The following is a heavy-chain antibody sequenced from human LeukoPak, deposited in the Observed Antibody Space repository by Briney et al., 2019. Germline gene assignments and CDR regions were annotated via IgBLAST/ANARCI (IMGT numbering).Heavy chain of an antibody. V-gene: IGHV3-11*06. Sequence: PGGSLRLSCAASGFTFSDYYMSWIRQAPGKGLQWVSYISTSGSSTNYADSVKGRFTISRDNAKNSLYLQMNNLRAEDTAVYYCVTSRYCYCGSCSSDNFYFGLDVWGQGTTVTVSS. J-gene: IGHJ6*02. CDR3: VTSRYCYCGSCSSDNFYFGLDV. CDR2: ISTSGSST. CDR1: GFTFSDYY. D-gene: IGHD2-15*01.